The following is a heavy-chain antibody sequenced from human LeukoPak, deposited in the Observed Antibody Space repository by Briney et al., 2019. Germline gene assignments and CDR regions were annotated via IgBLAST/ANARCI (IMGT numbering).Heavy chain of an antibody. CDR3: ARAIVVTNWFDP. D-gene: IGHD5-12*01. Sequence: SETLSLTCTVSGGSMSSGSYYWSWIRQPAGKGLEWIGRIYTSGSTNYNPSLKSRVTISVDTSKNQFSLKLSSVTAADTAVYYCARAIVVTNWFDPWGHGTLVTVSS. CDR1: GGSMSSGSYY. CDR2: IYTSGST. J-gene: IGHJ5*02. V-gene: IGHV4-61*02.